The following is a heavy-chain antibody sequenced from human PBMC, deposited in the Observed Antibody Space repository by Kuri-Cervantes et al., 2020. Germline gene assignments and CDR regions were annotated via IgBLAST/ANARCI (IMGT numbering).Heavy chain of an antibody. D-gene: IGHD2-2*01. CDR1: GGSITNADYY. CDR3: ARGGRAYCSSTSCRYFDY. Sequence: SCTVSGGSITNADYYWSWIRQPPGKGLEWIGYVYYSGDSYYNPSLKSRVTISLDTSKNQFSLKLSSVTAADTAVYYCARGGRAYCSSTSCRYFDYWGQGTLVTVSS. V-gene: IGHV4-30-4*08. J-gene: IGHJ4*02. CDR2: VYYSGDS.